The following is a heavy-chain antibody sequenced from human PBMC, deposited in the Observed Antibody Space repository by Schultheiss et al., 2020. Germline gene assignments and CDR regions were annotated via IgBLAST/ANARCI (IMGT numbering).Heavy chain of an antibody. CDR3: ARVGSGNRLEWLFPLYYYYGMDV. D-gene: IGHD3-3*01. V-gene: IGHV3-21*05. CDR2: ISSSSSYI. Sequence: GGSLRLSCAASGFTFSSYSMNWVRQAPGKGLEWVSYISSSSSYIYYADSVKGRFTISRDNSKNTLYLQMNSLRAEDTAVYYCARVGSGNRLEWLFPLYYYYGMDVWGQGTTVTVSS. J-gene: IGHJ6*02. CDR1: GFTFSSYS.